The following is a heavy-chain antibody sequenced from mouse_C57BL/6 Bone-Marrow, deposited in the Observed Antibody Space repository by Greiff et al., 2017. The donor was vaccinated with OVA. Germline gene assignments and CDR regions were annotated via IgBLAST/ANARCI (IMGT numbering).Heavy chain of an antibody. J-gene: IGHJ1*03. CDR3: ARQRPYWYFDV. CDR1: GYSFTSYY. Sequence: QVQLKESGPELVKPGASVKISCKASGYSFTSYYIHWVKQRPGQGLEWIGWIYPGSGNTKYNEKFKGKATLTADTSSSTAYMQLSSLTSEDSAVYYCARQRPYWYFDVWGTGTTVTVSS. V-gene: IGHV1-66*01. CDR2: IYPGSGNT.